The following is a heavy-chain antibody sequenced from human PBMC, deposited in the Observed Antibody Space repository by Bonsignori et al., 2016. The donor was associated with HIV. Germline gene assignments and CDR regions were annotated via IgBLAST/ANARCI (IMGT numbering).Heavy chain of an antibody. Sequence: WVRQAPGQGLEWMGGIIPIFGTANYAQKFQGRVTITADESTSTAYMELSSLRSEDTAVYYCARGGRAGTVTTYFQHWGQGTLVTVSS. D-gene: IGHD4-17*01. CDR3: ARGGRAGTVTTYFQH. J-gene: IGHJ1*01. CDR2: IIPIFGTA. V-gene: IGHV1-69*01.